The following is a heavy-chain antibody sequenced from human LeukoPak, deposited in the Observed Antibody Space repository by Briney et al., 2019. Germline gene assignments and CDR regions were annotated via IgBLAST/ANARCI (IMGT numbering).Heavy chain of an antibody. CDR1: GFTFSSYS. Sequence: GGSLRLSCAASGFTFSSYSMNWVRQAPGKGLEWVSYISSSSSTIYYADSVKGRFTISRDNAKNSLYLQMNSLRAEDTAVYYCARGFFRMGATTGNAFDIWGQGTMVTVSS. V-gene: IGHV3-48*04. D-gene: IGHD1-26*01. CDR2: ISSSSSTI. J-gene: IGHJ3*02. CDR3: ARGFFRMGATTGNAFDI.